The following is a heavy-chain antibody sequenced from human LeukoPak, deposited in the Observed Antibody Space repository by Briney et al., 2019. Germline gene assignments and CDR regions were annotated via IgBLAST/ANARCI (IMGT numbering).Heavy chain of an antibody. V-gene: IGHV4-34*01. CDR2: IHHSGST. CDR1: GGSFSGYY. D-gene: IGHD6-13*01. Sequence: PSETLSLTCAVYGGSFSGYYWSWIRQPPGKGLEWIGEIHHSGSTNYNPSLKSRVTISVDTSKNQFSLKLSSVTAADTAVYYCAREGSSSWVDYWGQGTLVTVSS. J-gene: IGHJ4*02. CDR3: AREGSSSWVDY.